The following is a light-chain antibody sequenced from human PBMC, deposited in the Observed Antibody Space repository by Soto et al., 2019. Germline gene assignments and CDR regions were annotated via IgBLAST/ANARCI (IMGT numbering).Light chain of an antibody. J-gene: IGKJ1*01. Sequence: EIVLTQSPGTLSLSPGERAALSCRASQSVSSYLAWYQQKPGQAPRLLIYDASTRATGISARFSGSGSGTDITLTISSLEPEDFAVYYCQQRSNWPVTFGQGTRVDVK. CDR3: QQRSNWPVT. CDR1: QSVSSY. V-gene: IGKV3-11*01. CDR2: DAS.